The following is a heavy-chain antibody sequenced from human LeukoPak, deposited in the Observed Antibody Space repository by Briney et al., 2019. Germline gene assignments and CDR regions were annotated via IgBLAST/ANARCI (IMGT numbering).Heavy chain of an antibody. D-gene: IGHD4-11*01. Sequence: SVKVSCKASGGTFSSYAISWVRQAPGQGLERMGRIIPILGIANYAQKFQGRVTITADKSTSTAYMELSSLRSEDTAVYYCARDVTTVTTYPNYYYYGMDVWGQGTTVTVSS. V-gene: IGHV1-69*04. CDR3: ARDVTTVTTYPNYYYYGMDV. J-gene: IGHJ6*02. CDR1: GGTFSSYA. CDR2: IIPILGIA.